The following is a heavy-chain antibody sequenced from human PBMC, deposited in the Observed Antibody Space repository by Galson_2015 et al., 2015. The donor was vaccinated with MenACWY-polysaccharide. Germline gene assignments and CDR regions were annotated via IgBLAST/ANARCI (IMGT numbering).Heavy chain of an antibody. CDR1: GFTFSSYW. D-gene: IGHD6-19*01. CDR2: IKGDGSSI. Sequence: SLRLSCAASGFTFSSYWMHWVRQVPGKGLMRVSRIKGDGSSIIYADSVKGRSTISRDNTKNTVWLQMYSLRVEDTAVYYCARDPVDGSGHFDYWGQGTLVTVSS. J-gene: IGHJ4*02. V-gene: IGHV3-74*01. CDR3: ARDPVDGSGHFDY.